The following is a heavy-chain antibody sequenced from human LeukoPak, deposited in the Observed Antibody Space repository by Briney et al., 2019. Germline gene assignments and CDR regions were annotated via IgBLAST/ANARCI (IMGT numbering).Heavy chain of an antibody. D-gene: IGHD5-12*01. CDR2: INGNGGST. V-gene: IGHV3-74*01. CDR1: GFTFSSYW. Sequence: GGSLRLSCAASGFTFSSYWMHWVRQAPGKGLVWVSRINGNGGSTDYADSVKGRFTISRDNAKNTLYLQMNSLRAEDTAVYYCARGYRDYWGQGTLVTVSS. CDR3: ARGYRDY. J-gene: IGHJ4*02.